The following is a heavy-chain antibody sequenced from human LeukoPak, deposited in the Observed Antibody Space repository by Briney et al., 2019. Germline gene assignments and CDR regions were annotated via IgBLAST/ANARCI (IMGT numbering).Heavy chain of an antibody. J-gene: IGHJ4*02. CDR2: ISSSSSTI. Sequence: GGSLRLSCAASGFTFSSYSMNWVRQAPGKGLEWVSYISSSSSTIYYADTVKGRFTISRDNSKNTLYLQMNSLRAEDTAVYYCARGPYYYDSSGYYVYWGQGTLVTVSS. D-gene: IGHD3-22*01. V-gene: IGHV3-48*01. CDR3: ARGPYYYDSSGYYVY. CDR1: GFTFSSYS.